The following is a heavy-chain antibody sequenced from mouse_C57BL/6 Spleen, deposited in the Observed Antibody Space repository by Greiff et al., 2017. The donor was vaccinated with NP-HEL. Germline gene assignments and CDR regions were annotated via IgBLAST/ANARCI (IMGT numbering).Heavy chain of an antibody. J-gene: IGHJ3*01. Sequence: VKLVESGAELMKPGVSVKLSCKATGYTFTGYWIEWVKQRPGHGLEWIGEIVPGSGGTNYNEKFKGKATFTADTSSNTAYMQLSSLTTEDSAIYYCARPYDYDDAYWGQGTLVTVSA. CDR3: ARPYDYDDAY. CDR2: IVPGSGGT. CDR1: GYTFTGYW. V-gene: IGHV1-9*01. D-gene: IGHD2-4*01.